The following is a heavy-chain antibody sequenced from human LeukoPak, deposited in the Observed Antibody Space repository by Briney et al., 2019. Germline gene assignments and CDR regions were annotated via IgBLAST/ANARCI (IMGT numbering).Heavy chain of an antibody. CDR2: INQGGSEK. D-gene: IGHD5-24*01. J-gene: IGHJ4*02. CDR1: GLTFRSYW. Sequence: GGSLRLSCAVSGLTFRSYWMSWVRQAPGKGLEWVANINQGGSEKYFVDSVKGRFTISIYNAKNSPHLQMDTLRADDTAVYYCARERDGRFFDYWGQGTLVTVSS. V-gene: IGHV3-7*01. CDR3: ARERDGRFFDY.